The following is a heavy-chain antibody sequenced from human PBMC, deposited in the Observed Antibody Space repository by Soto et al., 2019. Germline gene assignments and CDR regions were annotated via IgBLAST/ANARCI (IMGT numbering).Heavy chain of an antibody. CDR2: ISDDETTT. Sequence: EVQLVESGGGLVQPGGSLRLSCAASGFTFSSYWMQWVRQAPGKGLVWVSRISDDETTTRYAGSVKGRFPISRDNAKNTLYLQMNSLRAEDTAVYYCARQSNYAADYWGQGSLVTVSS. J-gene: IGHJ4*02. CDR3: ARQSNYAADY. D-gene: IGHD2-2*01. V-gene: IGHV3-74*01. CDR1: GFTFSSYW.